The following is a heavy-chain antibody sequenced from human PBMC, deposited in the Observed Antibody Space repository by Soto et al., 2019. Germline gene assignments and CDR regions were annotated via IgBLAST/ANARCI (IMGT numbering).Heavy chain of an antibody. D-gene: IGHD2-15*01. Sequence: SETLSHTYRVSGGNSSSLYCSWIRQTPGKGLEWIGYIYYSGSTNCNPSLKSRVTISVDTSKNQFSLKLSSVTAADTAVYFCARLPGYCSGDSCRIDYWGQGTLVTVFS. CDR3: ARLPGYCSGDSCRIDY. CDR2: IYYSGST. V-gene: IGHV4-59*08. J-gene: IGHJ4*02. CDR1: GGNSSSLY.